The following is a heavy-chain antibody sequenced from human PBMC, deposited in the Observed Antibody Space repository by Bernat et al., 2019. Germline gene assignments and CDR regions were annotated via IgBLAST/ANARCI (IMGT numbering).Heavy chain of an antibody. CDR3: ARGFGLGYCSSTSCVPFDP. CDR2: ISSSSSYI. J-gene: IGHJ5*02. Sequence: EVQLVESGGGLVKPGGSLRLSCAASGFTFSSYSMNWVRQAPGKGLEWVSSISSSSSYIYYADSVKGRFTISRDNAKNSLYLQMNSLRAEDTAVYYWARGFGLGYCSSTSCVPFDPWGQGTLVTVSS. D-gene: IGHD2-2*01. V-gene: IGHV3-21*01. CDR1: GFTFSSYS.